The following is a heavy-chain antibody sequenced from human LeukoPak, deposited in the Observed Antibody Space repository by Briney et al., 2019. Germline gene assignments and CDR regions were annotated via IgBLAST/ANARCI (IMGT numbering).Heavy chain of an antibody. D-gene: IGHD5-18*01. Sequence: GRSLRLSCAASGFTFSSYAMHWVRQAPGKGLEWVAVISYDGSNKYYADSVKGRFTISRDNSKNTLYLQMNSLRAEDTAVYYCARDLGETQLWSSSFDYWGQGTLVTVSS. CDR3: ARDLGETQLWSSSFDY. CDR2: ISYDGSNK. J-gene: IGHJ4*02. V-gene: IGHV3-30*04. CDR1: GFTFSSYA.